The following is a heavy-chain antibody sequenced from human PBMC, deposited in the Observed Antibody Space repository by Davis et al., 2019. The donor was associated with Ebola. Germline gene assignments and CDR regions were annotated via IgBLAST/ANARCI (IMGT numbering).Heavy chain of an antibody. Sequence: MPSETLSLTCAVSGGSISSGGYSWSWIRQPPGKGLEWIGYIYHSGSTYYNPSLKSRVTISVDRSKNQFSLKLSSVTAADTAMYYCARDFVYWGQGTLVAVSS. V-gene: IGHV4-30-2*01. CDR1: GGSISSGGYS. CDR3: ARDFVY. CDR2: IYHSGST. J-gene: IGHJ4*02.